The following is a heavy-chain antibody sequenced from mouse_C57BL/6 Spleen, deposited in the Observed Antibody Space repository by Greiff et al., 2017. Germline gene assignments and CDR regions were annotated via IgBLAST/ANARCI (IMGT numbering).Heavy chain of an antibody. CDR3: ARSRDPLGAMDY. V-gene: IGHV3-6*01. Sequence: EVKLEESGPGLVKPSQSLSLTCSVTGYSITSGYYWNWIRQFPGNKLEWMGYISYDGSNNYNPSLKNRISITRDTSKNQFFLKLNSVTTEDTATYYCARSRDPLGAMDYWGQGTSVTVSS. J-gene: IGHJ4*01. CDR2: ISYDGSN. D-gene: IGHD4-1*01. CDR1: GYSITSGYY.